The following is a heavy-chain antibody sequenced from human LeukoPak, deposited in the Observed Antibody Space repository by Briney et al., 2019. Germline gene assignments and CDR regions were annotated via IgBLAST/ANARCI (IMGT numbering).Heavy chain of an antibody. CDR1: GFTFGDYA. CDR3: TRVKPDIVVVPAAMVDYYGMDV. CDR2: IRSKAYGGTT. J-gene: IGHJ6*02. V-gene: IGHV3-49*04. Sequence: PGRSLRLSCTASGFTFGDYAMSWVRQAPGKGLEWVGFIRSKAYGGTTEYAASVKGRFTISGDDSKSIAYLQMNSLKTEDTAVYYCTRVKPDIVVVPAAMVDYYGMDVWGQGTTVTVSS. D-gene: IGHD2-2*01.